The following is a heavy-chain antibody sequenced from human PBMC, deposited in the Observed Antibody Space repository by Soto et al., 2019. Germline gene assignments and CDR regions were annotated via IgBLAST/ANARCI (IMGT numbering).Heavy chain of an antibody. CDR1: GFTFSSYG. CDR2: ISYDGSNK. CDR3: AKDRLYDSSGYYSEPFDY. D-gene: IGHD3-22*01. V-gene: IGHV3-30*18. J-gene: IGHJ4*02. Sequence: GGSLRLSCAASGFTFSSYGMHWVRQAPGKGLEWVAVISYDGSNKYYADSVKGRFTISRDNSKNTLYLQMNSLRAEDTAVYYCAKDRLYDSSGYYSEPFDYWGQGTLVTVSS.